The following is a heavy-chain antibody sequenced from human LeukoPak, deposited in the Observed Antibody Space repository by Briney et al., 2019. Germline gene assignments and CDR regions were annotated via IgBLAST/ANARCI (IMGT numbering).Heavy chain of an antibody. D-gene: IGHD5-24*01. CDR2: IYYSGST. V-gene: IGHV4-59*01. CDR1: GGSISSYY. J-gene: IGHJ3*02. CDR3: ARDRGRWLQNDAFDI. Sequence: PSETLSLTCTVSGGSISSYYWSWIRQPPGKGLEWIGYIYYSGSTNYNPSLKSRVTISVDTSKNQFSLKLSSVTAADTAVYYCARDRGRWLQNDAFDIWGQGTMVTVSS.